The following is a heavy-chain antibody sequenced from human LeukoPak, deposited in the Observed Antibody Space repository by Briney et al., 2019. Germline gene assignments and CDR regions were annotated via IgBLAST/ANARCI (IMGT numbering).Heavy chain of an antibody. V-gene: IGHV4-38-2*02. CDR1: NYSISTDYY. J-gene: IGHJ4*02. CDR2: MYHSGST. D-gene: IGHD3-16*02. CDR3: ARYDVWGSYRAFDY. Sequence: SETLSPTCTVSNYSISTDYYWGWIRQPPGKGLEWIWTMYHSGSTYYNPTLKSRVTISVATSKNQFSLKLSSVTAADTAVYYCARYDVWGSYRAFDYWGQGTLVTVSS.